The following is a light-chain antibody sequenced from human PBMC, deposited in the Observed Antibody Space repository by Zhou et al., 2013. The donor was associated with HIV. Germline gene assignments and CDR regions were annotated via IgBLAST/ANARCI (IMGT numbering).Light chain of an antibody. Sequence: DIQMTQSPSSLSASVGDRVTITCRASQDIRNYLAWYQHQPGKPPKVLIYGAFTLETGVPPRFSGSGSGTDFTLTINSLQPEDVATYYCQEGNNFPSFGGGTKVDTK. CDR1: QDIRNY. J-gene: IGKJ4*01. CDR3: QEGNNFPS. V-gene: IGKV1-27*01. CDR2: GAF.